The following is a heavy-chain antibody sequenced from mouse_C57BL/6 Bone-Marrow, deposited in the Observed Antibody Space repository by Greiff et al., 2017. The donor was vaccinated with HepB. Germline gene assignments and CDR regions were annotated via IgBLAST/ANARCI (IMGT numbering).Heavy chain of an antibody. Sequence: QVQLQQSGAELVKPGASVKLSCKASGYTFTSYWMHWVKQRPGRGLEWIGRIDPNSGGTKYNEKFKSKATLTVDKPSSTAYMQLCSLTSEDSAVYYCARGYYYGSRPAWFAYWGQGTLVTVSA. D-gene: IGHD1-1*01. V-gene: IGHV1-72*01. CDR2: IDPNSGGT. CDR3: ARGYYYGSRPAWFAY. CDR1: GYTFTSYW. J-gene: IGHJ3*01.